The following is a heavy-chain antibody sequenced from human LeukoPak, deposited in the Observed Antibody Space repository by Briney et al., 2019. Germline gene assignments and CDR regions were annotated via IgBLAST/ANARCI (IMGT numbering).Heavy chain of an antibody. CDR2: IDQSGGRN. CDR1: GFTFTNYW. CDR3: ARDVEGGTFDI. J-gene: IGHJ3*02. V-gene: IGHV3-7*05. Sequence: GGSLRLSCAASGFTFTNYWMSWVRQAPGRGLEWVANIDQSGGRNNYVDSVKGRFTISRDNAKNSLFLEMRSLRADDTAVYFCARDVEGGTFDIWGQGTTVTVSS. D-gene: IGHD3-16*01.